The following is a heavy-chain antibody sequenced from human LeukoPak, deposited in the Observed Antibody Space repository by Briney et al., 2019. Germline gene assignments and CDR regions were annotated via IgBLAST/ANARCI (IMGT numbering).Heavy chain of an antibody. J-gene: IGHJ6*03. D-gene: IGHD6-13*01. CDR1: GFTFSSYW. Sequence: GGSLRLSCAASGFTFSSYWMSWVRQAPGKGLEWVANIKQDGSEKYYVDSVKGRFTISRDNSKNTLYLQMNSLRAEDTAVYYCAKLGSSWYRHYYYYYMDVWGKGTTVTVSS. CDR2: IKQDGSEK. CDR3: AKLGSSWYRHYYYYYMDV. V-gene: IGHV3-7*01.